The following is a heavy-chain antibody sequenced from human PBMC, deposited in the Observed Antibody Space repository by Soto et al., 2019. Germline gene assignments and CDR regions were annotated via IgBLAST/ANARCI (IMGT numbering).Heavy chain of an antibody. CDR1: GYTFTSYG. V-gene: IGHV1-18*01. CDR3: ARVASGLLQFTVARNDAILI. Sequence: ASVKVSCKASGYTFTSYGISWVRQAPGQGLEWMGWVSAYNGNTNYAQKLQGRVTMTTDTSTSTAYMELRSLRSDDTAVYYCARVASGLLQFTVARNDAILIPCQAIIVTVS. J-gene: IGHJ3*02. CDR2: VSAYNGNT. D-gene: IGHD2-21*01.